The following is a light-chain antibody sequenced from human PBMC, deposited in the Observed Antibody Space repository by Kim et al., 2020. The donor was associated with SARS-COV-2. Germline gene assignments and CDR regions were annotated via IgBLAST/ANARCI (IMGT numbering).Light chain of an antibody. J-gene: IGLJ3*02. Sequence: SYELTQPPSVSVAPGKTARITCGGNNLETKSVYWYQQKPGQAPVLVIYYNSDRPSGIPERFSGSNSGSTATLTITRVEAGDEADYYCQVWDSSSDWVFGGGTQLTVL. V-gene: IGLV3-21*04. CDR2: YNS. CDR3: QVWDSSSDWV. CDR1: NLETKS.